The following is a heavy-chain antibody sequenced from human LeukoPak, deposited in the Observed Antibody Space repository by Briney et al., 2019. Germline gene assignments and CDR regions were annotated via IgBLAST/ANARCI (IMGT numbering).Heavy chain of an antibody. J-gene: IGHJ4*02. CDR3: AREPYCGGDCYSGVFD. CDR1: GGSISSGGYY. Sequence: SQTLSLTCTVSGGSISSGGYYWSWIRQHPGKGLELIGYIYYSGSTYYNPSLKSRVTISVDTSKNRFSLKLSSVTAADTAVYYCAREPYCGGDCYSGVFDWGQGTLVTVSS. CDR2: IYYSGST. D-gene: IGHD2-21*02. V-gene: IGHV4-31*03.